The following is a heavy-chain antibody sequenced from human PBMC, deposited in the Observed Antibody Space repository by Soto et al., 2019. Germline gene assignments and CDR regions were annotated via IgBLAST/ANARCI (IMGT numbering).Heavy chain of an antibody. Sequence: QVRLQEWGPGLVKPSQTLSLKCSVSGGSITTGGRYWSWIRQLPGKGLEWIGDIYYSGNTYYNASIKSRVTISVEPAKNQFSLKLSSVTAADTAVYYCAQALFFTGGDGFDIWGQGRLVTVSS. J-gene: IGHJ3*02. V-gene: IGHV4-31*02. CDR3: AQALFFTGGDGFDI. CDR2: IYYSGNT. CDR1: GGSITTGGRY. D-gene: IGHD1-1*01.